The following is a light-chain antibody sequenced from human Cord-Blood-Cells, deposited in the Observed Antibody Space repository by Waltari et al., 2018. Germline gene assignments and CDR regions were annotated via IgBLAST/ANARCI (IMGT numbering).Light chain of an antibody. CDR1: QGVSSN. J-gene: IGKJ4*01. V-gene: IGKV3-15*01. CDR2: GAS. CDR3: QHYNNWPLT. Sequence: LLMTQCPATLSVSPRERATLSCSASQGVSSNLAWYQQKPGQAPRLLIDGASTRATSIAARCSGSGAGKEFTITISSLQSEDFVVYYWQHYNNWPLTFGGGTKVEIK.